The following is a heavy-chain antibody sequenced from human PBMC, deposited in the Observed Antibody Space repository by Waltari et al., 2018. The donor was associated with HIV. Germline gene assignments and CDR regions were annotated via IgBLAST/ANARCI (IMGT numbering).Heavy chain of an antibody. J-gene: IGHJ5*02. CDR1: GLRLSSYA. Sequence: QLTLVESGGGVVKPGRSLRFSCAASGLRLSSYALHWVRQAPGKGLEWVAVISYDGSNKYYADSVKGRFTISRDNSKNTLYLQMNSLRAEDTAVYYCVKDYFVVVTAAGPFDPWGQGTLVTVSS. V-gene: IGHV3-30*18. CDR3: VKDYFVVVTAAGPFDP. CDR2: ISYDGSNK. D-gene: IGHD2-21*02.